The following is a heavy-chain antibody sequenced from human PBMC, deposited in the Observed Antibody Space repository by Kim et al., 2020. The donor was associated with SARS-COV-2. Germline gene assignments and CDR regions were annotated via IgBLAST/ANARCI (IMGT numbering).Heavy chain of an antibody. Sequence: GGSLRLSCAASGYAMSWVRQAPGKGLEWVSAISGSGGSTYYADSVKGRFTISRDNSKNTLYLQMNSLRAEDTAVYYCATNYYDSSGYRFDYWGQGTLVTVSS. J-gene: IGHJ4*02. D-gene: IGHD3-22*01. CDR2: ISGSGGST. CDR1: GYA. V-gene: IGHV3-23*01. CDR3: ATNYYDSSGYRFDY.